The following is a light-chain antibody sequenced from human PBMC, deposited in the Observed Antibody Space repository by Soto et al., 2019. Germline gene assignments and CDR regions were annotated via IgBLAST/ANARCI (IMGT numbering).Light chain of an antibody. J-gene: IGKJ1*01. V-gene: IGKV3-20*01. CDR2: DAS. CDR3: QQYCSSPWT. Sequence: EIVLTQSPGTLSLSPGERATLSCRASQSVSSNYLAWYQQTSGQAPRLLIYDASIRATGIPDRFSGSGSGTDFTLTISRLEPEDFAVYYCQQYCSSPWTFGQGTKVEIK. CDR1: QSVSSNY.